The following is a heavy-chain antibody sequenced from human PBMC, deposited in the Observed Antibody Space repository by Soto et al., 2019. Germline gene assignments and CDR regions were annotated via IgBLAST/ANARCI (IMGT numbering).Heavy chain of an antibody. CDR1: GGSISSGGYY. CDR2: SYYSGST. V-gene: IGHV4-31*03. CDR3: ASDYGGHNWCDP. D-gene: IGHD3-16*01. Sequence: QVQLQESGPGLVKPSQTLSLTCTVSGGSISSGGYYWSWIRQHPGKGLEWIGYSYYSGSTYYNPSLKSRVTRSGDSSKNQFSLKLSSVTAADTAVYYCASDYGGHNWCDPWGQGTLVTVSS. J-gene: IGHJ5*02.